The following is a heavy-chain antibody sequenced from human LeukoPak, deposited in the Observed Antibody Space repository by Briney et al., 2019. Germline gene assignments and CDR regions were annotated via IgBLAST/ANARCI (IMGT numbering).Heavy chain of an antibody. CDR1: GYSISSGYY. J-gene: IGHJ4*02. CDR3: ARDRRRGTFDY. Sequence: PSETLSLTCTVSGYSISSGYYWGWIRQPPGKGLEWIGYIYYSGSTNYNPSLKSRVTISVDTSKNQFSLKLSSVTAADTAVYYCARDRRRGTFDYWGQGTLVTVSS. CDR2: IYYSGST. D-gene: IGHD1-1*01. V-gene: IGHV4-38-2*02.